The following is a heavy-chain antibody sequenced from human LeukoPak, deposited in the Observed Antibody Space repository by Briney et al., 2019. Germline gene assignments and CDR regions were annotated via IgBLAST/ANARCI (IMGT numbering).Heavy chain of an antibody. J-gene: IGHJ3*02. CDR3: TTDPQGGADVVDI. D-gene: IGHD3-16*01. CDR1: GFTFSSYA. V-gene: IGHV3-23*01. Sequence: GGSLKLSCAASGFTFSSYAMSWVRQAPGKGLEWVSAISGSGGSTYYADSVKGRFTISRDNSKNTLYLQMNSLKTEDTAVYYCTTDPQGGADVVDIWGQGTMVTVSS. CDR2: ISGSGGST.